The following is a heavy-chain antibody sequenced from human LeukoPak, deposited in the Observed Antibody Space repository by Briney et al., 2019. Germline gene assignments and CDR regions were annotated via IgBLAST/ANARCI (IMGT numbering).Heavy chain of an antibody. Sequence: SGTLSLTCTVSGGSISSGGYYWSWIRQLPGKGLEWIGYFSFNENTSYNPSLKSRVTISGDTSKNQFSLKLSSVTAADTAVYYCARSFSGPTGADYWGRGTLVTVS. D-gene: IGHD6-19*01. CDR3: ARSFSGPTGADY. CDR2: FSFNENT. CDR1: GGSISSGGYY. J-gene: IGHJ4*02. V-gene: IGHV4-31*03.